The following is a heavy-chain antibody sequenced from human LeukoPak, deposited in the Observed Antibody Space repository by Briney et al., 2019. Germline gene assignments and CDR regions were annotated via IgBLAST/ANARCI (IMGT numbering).Heavy chain of an antibody. Sequence: GGSLRLSCAASGFTVSSNYMSWVRQAPGKGLEWVSVIYSGGSTYYADSVEGRFTISRDNSKNTPYLQMNSLRAEDTAVYYCARVVVAATPWFDPWGQGTLVTVSS. CDR3: ARVVVAATPWFDP. J-gene: IGHJ5*02. D-gene: IGHD2-15*01. CDR1: GFTVSSNY. CDR2: IYSGGST. V-gene: IGHV3-53*01.